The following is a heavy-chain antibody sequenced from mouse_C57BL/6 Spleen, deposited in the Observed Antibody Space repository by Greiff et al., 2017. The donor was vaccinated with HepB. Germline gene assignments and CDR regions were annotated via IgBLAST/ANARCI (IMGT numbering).Heavy chain of an antibody. CDR3: ATTVVAPGFAY. CDR1: GYTFTSYG. V-gene: IGHV1-81*01. Sequence: QVHVKQSGAELARPGASVKLSCKASGYTFTSYGISWVKQRTGQGLEWIGEIYPRSGNTYYNEKFKGKATLTADKSSSTAYMELRSLTSEDSAVYFCATTVVAPGFAYWGQGTLVTVSA. J-gene: IGHJ3*01. D-gene: IGHD1-1*01. CDR2: IYPRSGNT.